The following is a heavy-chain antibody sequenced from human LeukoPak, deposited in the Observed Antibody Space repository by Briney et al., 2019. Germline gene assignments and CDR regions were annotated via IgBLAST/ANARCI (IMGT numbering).Heavy chain of an antibody. Sequence: ASVKVSCKASGYTFTSYAISWVRQAPGQGLEWLGWINAYNGNTNYAQELQGRVTMTTDTSTSTAYMEVRSLRSDDTAVYYCARDGSGSYWVYWGQGTLVTVSS. V-gene: IGHV1-18*01. CDR1: GYTFTSYA. D-gene: IGHD3-10*01. J-gene: IGHJ4*02. CDR3: ARDGSGSYWVY. CDR2: INAYNGNT.